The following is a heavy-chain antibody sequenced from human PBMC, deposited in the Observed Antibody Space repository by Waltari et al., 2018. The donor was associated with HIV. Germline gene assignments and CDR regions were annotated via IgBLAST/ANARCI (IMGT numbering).Heavy chain of an antibody. CDR2: IYTSGST. CDR1: GGSISSYY. V-gene: IGHV4-4*07. D-gene: IGHD3-10*01. J-gene: IGHJ3*02. CDR3: ARELYYYGSGSYAFDI. Sequence: QVQLQESGPGLVKPSETLSLTCTVSGGSISSYYWSWIRPPAGKGLEWIGRIYTSGSTNYNPSLKSRVTMSVDTSKNQFSLKLSSVTAADTAVYYCARELYYYGSGSYAFDIWGQGTMVTVSS.